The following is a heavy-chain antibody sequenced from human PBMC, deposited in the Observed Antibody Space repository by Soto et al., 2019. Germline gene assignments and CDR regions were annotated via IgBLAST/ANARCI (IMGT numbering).Heavy chain of an antibody. V-gene: IGHV3-30*18. CDR2: VSHDGRNT. D-gene: IGHD6-19*01. CDR1: GFTFSDYA. Sequence: VQLVESGGGVVQPGRSLRLSCAASGFTFSDYAMHWVRQAPGKGLEWVAVVSHDGRNTHYADSVKGRFTISRDSSKKPGSLEMTNLRAEDQGGHFWAKGGRQWLVTSDFNYWGQGALVTVSS. J-gene: IGHJ4*02. CDR3: AKGGRQWLVTSDFNY.